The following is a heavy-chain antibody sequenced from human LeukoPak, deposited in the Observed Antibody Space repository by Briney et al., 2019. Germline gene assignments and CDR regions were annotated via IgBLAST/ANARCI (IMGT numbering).Heavy chain of an antibody. D-gene: IGHD3-10*01. CDR1: GLTFSSYE. CDR3: ARVGGRIEYYGSGTQVYNWFDP. Sequence: GGSLRLSCAAAGLTFSSYEMNWVRQAPGKGLEWVSYISSSGSTIYYADSVKGRFTISRDNAKKSLYLQMNSLRAEDTAVYYCARVGGRIEYYGSGTQVYNWFDPWGQGTLVTVSS. CDR2: ISSSGSTI. J-gene: IGHJ5*02. V-gene: IGHV3-48*03.